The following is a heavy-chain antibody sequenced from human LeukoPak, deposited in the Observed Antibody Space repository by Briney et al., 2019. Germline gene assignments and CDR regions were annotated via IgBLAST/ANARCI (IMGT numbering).Heavy chain of an antibody. CDR2: IYYSGST. CDR1: GGSISSGDYY. V-gene: IGHV4-30-4*08. J-gene: IGHJ3*02. Sequence: SQTLSLTCTVSGGSISSGDYYWSWIRQPPGKGLEWIGYIYYSGSTYYNPSLKSRVTISVDTPKNQFSLKLSSVTAADTAVYYCARDQWLVEGAFDIWGQGTMVTVS. D-gene: IGHD6-19*01. CDR3: ARDQWLVEGAFDI.